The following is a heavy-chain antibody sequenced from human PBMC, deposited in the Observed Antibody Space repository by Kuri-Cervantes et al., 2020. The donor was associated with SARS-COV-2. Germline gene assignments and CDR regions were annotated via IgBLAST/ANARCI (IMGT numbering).Heavy chain of an antibody. CDR2: ISSSSSYI. D-gene: IGHD5-12*01. V-gene: IGHV3-21*01. J-gene: IGHJ6*03. Sequence: ESLKISCAASGFTFSSYSMNWVRQAPGKGLEWVSSISSSSSYIYYADSVKGRFTISRDNAKNSLYLQMNSLRAEDAAVYYCARDHRKWLRLGYYYYMDVWGKGTTVTVSS. CDR1: GFTFSSYS. CDR3: ARDHRKWLRLGYYYYMDV.